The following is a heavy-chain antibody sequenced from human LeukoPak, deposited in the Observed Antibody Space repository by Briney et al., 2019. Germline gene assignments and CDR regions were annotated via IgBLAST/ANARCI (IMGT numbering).Heavy chain of an antibody. Sequence: PSETLSLTCTVSGGSISSGGYYWSWIRQHPGKGLEWIVYIYYSGSTYYNPSLKSRVTISVDTSKNQFSLKLSSVTAADTAVYYCATAVYGSGSYYNEYWGQGTLVTVSS. J-gene: IGHJ4*02. CDR3: ATAVYGSGSYYNEY. V-gene: IGHV4-31*03. CDR1: GGSISSGGYY. D-gene: IGHD3-10*01. CDR2: IYYSGST.